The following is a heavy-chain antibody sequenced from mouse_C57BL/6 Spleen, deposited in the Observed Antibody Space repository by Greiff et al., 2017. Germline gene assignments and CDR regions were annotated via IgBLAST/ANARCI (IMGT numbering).Heavy chain of an antibody. J-gene: IGHJ1*03. Sequence: VLLQQPGAELVKPGASVKVSCKASGYTFTSYWMHWVKQRPGQGLAWIGRIHPSDSATNYNQKFKGKATLTVDKSSSTAYMQLSSLTSEDSAVYYCARWLLPAEYFDVWGTGTTVTVSS. CDR2: IHPSDSAT. D-gene: IGHD2-3*01. CDR1: GYTFTSYW. CDR3: ARWLLPAEYFDV. V-gene: IGHV1-74*01.